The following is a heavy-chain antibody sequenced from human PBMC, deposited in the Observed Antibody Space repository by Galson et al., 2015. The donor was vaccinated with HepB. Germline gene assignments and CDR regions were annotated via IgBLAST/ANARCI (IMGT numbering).Heavy chain of an antibody. CDR1: GGTFSRYT. CDR3: ARRPSYYYDSSGYHDGFDY. Sequence: SVKVSCKASGGTFSRYTISWVRQAPGQGLEWMGRIIPILGIANYAQKFQGRVTITADKSTSTAYMELSSLRSEDTAVYYCARRPSYYYDSSGYHDGFDYWGQGTLVTVSS. CDR2: IIPILGIA. V-gene: IGHV1-69*02. D-gene: IGHD3-22*01. J-gene: IGHJ4*02.